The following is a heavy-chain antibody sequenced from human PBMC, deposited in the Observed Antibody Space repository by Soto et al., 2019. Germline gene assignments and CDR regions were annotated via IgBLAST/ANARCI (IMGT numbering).Heavy chain of an antibody. CDR2: IWHDGSNK. V-gene: IGHV3-33*01. J-gene: IGHJ6*02. CDR3: ASDPRNEAGTTLYYYYYGMDV. CDR1: GFTFSSYG. Sequence: GGSLRLSCAASGFTFSSYGMHWVRQARGKGLEWVAVIWHDGSNKYYADSVKGRFTISRDNSKNTLYLQMNSLRAEDTAVYYCASDPRNEAGTTLYYYYYGMDVWGQGTTVTVSS. D-gene: IGHD6-13*01.